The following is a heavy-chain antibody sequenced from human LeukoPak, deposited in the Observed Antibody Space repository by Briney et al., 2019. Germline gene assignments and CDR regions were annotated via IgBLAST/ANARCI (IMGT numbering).Heavy chain of an antibody. V-gene: IGHV3-30*18. CDR1: GFTFSSYW. D-gene: IGHD2-15*01. J-gene: IGHJ6*03. Sequence: PGGSLRLSCAPSGFTFSSYWMSWVRQAPGKGLEWVAVISYDGSNKYYADSVKGRFTISRDNSKNTLYLQMNSLRAEDTAVYYCAKDHRDIVVVVAAPLSGYYYYMDVWGKGTTVTVSS. CDR3: AKDHRDIVVVVAAPLSGYYYYMDV. CDR2: ISYDGSNK.